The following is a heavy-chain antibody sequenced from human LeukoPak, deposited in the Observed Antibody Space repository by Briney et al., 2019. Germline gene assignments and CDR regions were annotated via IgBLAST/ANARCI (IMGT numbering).Heavy chain of an antibody. CDR1: GGSITNYY. Sequence: SETLSLTCTVSGGSITNYYWSWIRQPPGKGLEWIGYVYYTGSTNYNPSLKSRVTISVDTSKNQLSLKLSSVTAADTAVYYCARSRGSGWSYYFDYWGQGTLVTVSS. CDR3: ARSRGSGWSYYFDY. D-gene: IGHD6-19*01. CDR2: VYYTGST. J-gene: IGHJ4*02. V-gene: IGHV4-59*01.